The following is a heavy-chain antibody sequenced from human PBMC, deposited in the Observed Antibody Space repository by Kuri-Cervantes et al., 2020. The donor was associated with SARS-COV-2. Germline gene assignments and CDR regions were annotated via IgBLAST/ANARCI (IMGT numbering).Heavy chain of an antibody. D-gene: IGHD3-9*01. J-gene: IGHJ4*02. CDR2: IIPIFGTA. Sequence: SVKVSCKASGGTFSSYTISWVRQAPGQGLEWMGGIIPIFGTANYAQKFQGRVTITADKSTSTAYMELSSLRSEDTAVYYCASTRITNTYYDILTGYYPDYWGQGTLVTVSS. V-gene: IGHV1-69*06. CDR1: GGTFSSYT. CDR3: ASTRITNTYYDILTGYYPDY.